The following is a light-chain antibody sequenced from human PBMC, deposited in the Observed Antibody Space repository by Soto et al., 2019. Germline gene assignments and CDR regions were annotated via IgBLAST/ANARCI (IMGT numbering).Light chain of an antibody. Sequence: EIVLTQSPGTLSLSPGERATLSCRASQSVSSSYLAWYQQKPGQAPRLLIYGASSRATGIPDRFSGSGSGTYFTLTIGRLEPEDFAVYYCQQYGSSRTFGQGTKVEIK. CDR3: QQYGSSRT. J-gene: IGKJ1*01. V-gene: IGKV3-20*01. CDR2: GAS. CDR1: QSVSSSY.